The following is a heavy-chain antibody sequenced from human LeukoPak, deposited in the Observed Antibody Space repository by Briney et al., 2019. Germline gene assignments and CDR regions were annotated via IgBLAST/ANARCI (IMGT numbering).Heavy chain of an antibody. D-gene: IGHD6-19*01. V-gene: IGHV4-39*01. CDR2: ISYSAST. J-gene: IGHJ5*02. CDR1: GGSISSRSYY. CDR3: ARQRWLVHNWFDP. Sequence: SETLSLTCSVSGGSISSRSYYWGWIRHPPGKGLEWIGSISYSASTYYNPSLKSRVTISVDTSKDQFSLKLSSVTAADTALYYCARQRWLVHNWFDPWGQGTLVTVSS.